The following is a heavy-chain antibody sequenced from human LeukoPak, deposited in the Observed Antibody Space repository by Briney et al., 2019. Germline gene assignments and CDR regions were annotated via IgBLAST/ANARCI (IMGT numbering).Heavy chain of an antibody. CDR3: ARWAYSNYGGDYYYYYMDV. V-gene: IGHV4-59*01. CDR1: GGSISSYY. CDR2: IYYSGST. Sequence: PSETLSLTCTVSGGSISSYYWSWIRQPPGKGLEWIGYIYYSGSTNYNPSLKSRVTISVDTSKNQFSLKLSSVTAADTAVYYCARWAYSNYGGDYYYYYMDVWGKGTTVTVSS. J-gene: IGHJ6*03. D-gene: IGHD4-11*01.